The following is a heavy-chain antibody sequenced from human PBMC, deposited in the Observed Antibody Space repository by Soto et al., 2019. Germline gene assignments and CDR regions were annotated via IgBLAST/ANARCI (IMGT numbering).Heavy chain of an antibody. J-gene: IGHJ2*01. CDR2: IIPIFGTA. Sequence: SVKVSCKASGGTFSSYAISWVRQAPGQGLEWMGGIIPIFGTANYAQKFQGRVTITADESTSTAYMELSSLRSEDTAVYYCARSPRDDWYFDLWGRGTLVTVSS. V-gene: IGHV1-69*13. CDR1: GGTFSSYA. CDR3: ARSPRDDWYFDL.